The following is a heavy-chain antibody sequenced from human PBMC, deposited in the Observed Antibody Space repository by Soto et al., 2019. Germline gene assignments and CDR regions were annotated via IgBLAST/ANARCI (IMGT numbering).Heavy chain of an antibody. CDR3: ARIYYDFWSGINWFDP. D-gene: IGHD3-3*01. J-gene: IGHJ5*02. Sequence: AASVKVSCKASGYTFTSYGISWVRQAPGQGLEWMGWISAYNGNTNYAQKLQGRVTMTTDTSTSTAYMELRSLRSDDTAVYYCARIYYDFWSGINWFDPWGQGTLVTVSS. V-gene: IGHV1-18*01. CDR2: ISAYNGNT. CDR1: GYTFTSYG.